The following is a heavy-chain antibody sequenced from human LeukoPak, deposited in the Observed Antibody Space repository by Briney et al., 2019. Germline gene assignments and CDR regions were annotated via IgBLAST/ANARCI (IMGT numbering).Heavy chain of an antibody. CDR3: ARGAYYYGSSGYNWYFDR. CDR2: IFYSGIT. CDR1: GGSISSYY. V-gene: IGHV4-59*01. Sequence: PSETLSLTCTVSGGSISSYYGSWIRQPPGKGLEWIGYIFYSGITNYNPSLKSRVTISIDTSKNQFSLKLSSVTAADTAVYYCARGAYYYGSSGYNWYFDRWGRGTLVTVSS. D-gene: IGHD3-22*01. J-gene: IGHJ2*01.